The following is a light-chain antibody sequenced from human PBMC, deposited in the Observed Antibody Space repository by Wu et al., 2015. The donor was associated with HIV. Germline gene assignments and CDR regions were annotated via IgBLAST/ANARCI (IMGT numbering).Light chain of an antibody. V-gene: IGKV3-15*01. Sequence: PGTLSVFPGERGTLSCRASQSLSGNLAWYQHQPGQAPRLLIYGVSTRATGIPARFSGSEPGTEFTLTISSMESEDYAVYYCQQYNTWPWTFGQGTKVEIK. J-gene: IGKJ1*01. CDR2: GVS. CDR3: QQYNTWPWT. CDR1: QSLSGN.